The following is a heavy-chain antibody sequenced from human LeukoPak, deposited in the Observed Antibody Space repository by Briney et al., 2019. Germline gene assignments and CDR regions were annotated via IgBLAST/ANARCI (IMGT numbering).Heavy chain of an antibody. CDR3: ATLFDY. CDR1: GFTFSSYG. V-gene: IGHV3-30*03. Sequence: AGGSLRLSCAASGFTFSSYGMHWVRQAPGKGLEWVAVISYDGSNKYYADSVKGRFTISRDNSKNTLYLQMNSLRAEDTAVYYCATLFDYWGQGALVTVSS. CDR2: ISYDGSNK. J-gene: IGHJ4*02.